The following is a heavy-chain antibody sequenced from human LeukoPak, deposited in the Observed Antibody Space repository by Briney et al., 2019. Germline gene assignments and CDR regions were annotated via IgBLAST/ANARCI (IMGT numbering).Heavy chain of an antibody. CDR2: IIPIFNIA. CDR3: ATTLFYHDNTGYFCGMSA. D-gene: IGHD3-22*01. V-gene: IGHV1-69*04. CDR1: GGTFTSYA. Sequence: GASVKVSCKASGGTFTSYAISWVRQAPGQGLEWMGRIIPIFNIANYAQKLQGRLTISADRSTSTAHMELSSLRSGDTAVYYCATTLFYHDNTGYFCGMSAWGQGTTVTVSS. J-gene: IGHJ6*02.